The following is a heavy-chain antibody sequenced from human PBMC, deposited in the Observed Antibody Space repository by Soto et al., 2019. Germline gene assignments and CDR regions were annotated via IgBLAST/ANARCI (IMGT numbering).Heavy chain of an antibody. CDR2: ISGSGGST. V-gene: IGHV3-23*01. CDR1: GFTFSSYA. Sequence: EVQLLESGGGLVQPGGSLRLSCAASGFTFSSYAMSWVRQAPGKGLEWVSAISGSGGSTHYADSVKGRYTISRDNSKNTLYLQMNSLRAEDTAVYYCAKDREAVADPRGFDYWGQGTLVTVSS. D-gene: IGHD6-19*01. CDR3: AKDREAVADPRGFDY. J-gene: IGHJ4*02.